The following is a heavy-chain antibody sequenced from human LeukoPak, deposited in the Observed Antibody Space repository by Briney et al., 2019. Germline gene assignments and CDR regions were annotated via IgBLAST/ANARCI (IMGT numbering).Heavy chain of an antibody. V-gene: IGHV3-48*03. J-gene: IGHJ4*02. D-gene: IGHD4-17*01. CDR3: ARSTVTTVL. Sequence: PGGSLRLSCVASGFSFSSYEMNWVRQAPGKGLEWVSYINSRGRSIYSADSVRGRFTISRDNAKNSLYLQMNSLRAEDTAVYYCARSTVTTVLWGQGTLVTVSS. CDR2: INSRGRSI. CDR1: GFSFSSYE.